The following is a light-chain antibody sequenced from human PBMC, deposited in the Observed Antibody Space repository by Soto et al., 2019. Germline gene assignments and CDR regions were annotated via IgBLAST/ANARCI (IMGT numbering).Light chain of an antibody. CDR3: CSYAGSSTVV. V-gene: IGLV2-23*01. CDR1: SSDVGSYNL. Sequence: QSALTQPASVSGSPGQSITISCIGTSSDVGSYNLVSWYLQHPGKAPKLMIYEGTKRPSGVSNRFSGSKSGNTASLTISGLQAEDEADYYCCSYAGSSTVVFGGGTKVTVL. CDR2: EGT. J-gene: IGLJ2*01.